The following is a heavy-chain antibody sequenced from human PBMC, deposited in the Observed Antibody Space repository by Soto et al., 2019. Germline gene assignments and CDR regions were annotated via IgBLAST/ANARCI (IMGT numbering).Heavy chain of an antibody. CDR3: ARDRGMGGSYSGYFDY. CDR2: IYHSGST. V-gene: IGHV4-4*02. J-gene: IGHJ4*02. CDR1: GGSISSSNW. Sequence: PSETLSLTCAVSGGSISSSNWWSWVRQPPGKGLEWIGEIYHSGSTNYSPSLKSRVTISVDKSKNQFSLKLSSVTAADTAVYYCARDRGMGGSYSGYFDYWGQGTLVTVSS. D-gene: IGHD1-26*01.